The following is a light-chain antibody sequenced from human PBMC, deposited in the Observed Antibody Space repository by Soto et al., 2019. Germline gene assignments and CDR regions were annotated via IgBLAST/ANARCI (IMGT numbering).Light chain of an antibody. CDR3: QQRSDWPLT. J-gene: IGKJ4*01. CDR2: YAS. Sequence: EIVLTQSPATLSLSPGERATLSCRAGQSVRDYLAWYQQKPGQAPRLLIYYASNRATGIPARFSGGVSGTDFTLTISSLEPEDFAVYYCQQRSDWPLTFGGGTKVEIK. CDR1: QSVRDY. V-gene: IGKV3-11*01.